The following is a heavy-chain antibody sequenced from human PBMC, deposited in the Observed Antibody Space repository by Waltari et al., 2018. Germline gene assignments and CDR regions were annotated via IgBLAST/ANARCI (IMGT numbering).Heavy chain of an antibody. J-gene: IGHJ6*03. Sequence: QVQLQESGPGPVKSSETLSLTCAVSGGSINNYYWAWIRKPPGKGLEWIASVYFTGSTNDRPSLKGRVSVSVDTSKNPFSLRLHSVTPADTAVYYCARVYGHYELLASSYSPYYYYYMDVWGKGTAVTVS. CDR1: GGSINNYY. V-gene: IGHV4-59*01. CDR2: VYFTGST. CDR3: ARVYGHYELLASSYSPYYYYYMDV. D-gene: IGHD3-9*01.